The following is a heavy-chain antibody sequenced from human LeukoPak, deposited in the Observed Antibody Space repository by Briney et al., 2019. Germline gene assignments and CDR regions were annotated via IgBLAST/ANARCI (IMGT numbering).Heavy chain of an antibody. Sequence: PSETLSLTCTVSGYSISSGYYWGWIRQPPGKGLEWIGSIYHSGSTYYNPSLKSRVTISVDTSKNQFSLKPSSVTAADTAVYYCARYSYGSWGTFDYWGQGTLVTVSS. CDR1: GYSISSGYY. J-gene: IGHJ4*02. CDR3: ARYSYGSWGTFDY. CDR2: IYHSGST. V-gene: IGHV4-38-2*02. D-gene: IGHD5-18*01.